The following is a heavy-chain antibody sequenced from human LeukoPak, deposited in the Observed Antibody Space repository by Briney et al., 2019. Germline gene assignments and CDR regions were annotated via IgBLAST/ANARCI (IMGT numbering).Heavy chain of an antibody. CDR3: ARVSFCPRCHFDY. V-gene: IGHV3-74*03. D-gene: IGHD2/OR15-2a*01. Sequence: GGSLRLSCAASGFSFSSYWMHWVRQAPGKGLVWVARISPDVSSALSADSVRGRFTISRDNADNTLYLQLNSLRAEDTAVYYCARVSFCPRCHFDYWGQGTLVTVSS. CDR1: GFSFSSYW. CDR2: ISPDVSSA. J-gene: IGHJ4*02.